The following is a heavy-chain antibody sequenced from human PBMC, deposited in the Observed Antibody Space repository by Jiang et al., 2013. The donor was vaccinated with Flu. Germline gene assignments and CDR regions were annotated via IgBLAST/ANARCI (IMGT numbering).Heavy chain of an antibody. CDR1: GFTFSSYA. Sequence: VQLVESGGGLVQPGGSLRLSCAASGFTFSSYAMSWVRQAPGKGLEWVSAISGSGGSTYYADSVKGRFTISRDNSKNTLYLQMNSLRAEDTAVYYCAKWDFATDDIVVVVAANYYYYGMDVWGQGTTVTVSS. CDR3: AKWDFATDDIVVVVAANYYYYGMDV. D-gene: IGHD2-15*01. J-gene: IGHJ6*02. V-gene: IGHV3-23*04. CDR2: ISGSGGST.